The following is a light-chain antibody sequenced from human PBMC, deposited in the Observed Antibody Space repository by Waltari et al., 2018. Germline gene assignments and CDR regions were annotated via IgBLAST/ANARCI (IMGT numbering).Light chain of an antibody. CDR3: HQRNNLPRT. J-gene: IGKJ2*01. CDR2: DTS. V-gene: IGKV3-11*01. Sequence: EVVLTQSPATLSLSPGERVTLSCRASQPIGAYLAWFQQKPGQTPTLLIYDTSYRATGVPARFIGCRSGTHFTLAIDSLEPEESAVYYCHQRNNLPRTFGRGTHIEVK. CDR1: QPIGAY.